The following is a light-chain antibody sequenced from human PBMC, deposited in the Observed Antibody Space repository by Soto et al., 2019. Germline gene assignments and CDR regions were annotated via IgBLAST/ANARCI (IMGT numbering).Light chain of an antibody. Sequence: EIVRTQSPATLSVSPGERATLSFRASQSVSSNLAWYQQKPGQAPRLLIYRTSSRATGIPDRFSGSESETDFTLTISRLEPDDSAVYYCQQYGSSPRTFGPGTKVDIK. CDR2: RTS. J-gene: IGKJ1*01. CDR3: QQYGSSPRT. CDR1: QSVSSN. V-gene: IGKV3-20*01.